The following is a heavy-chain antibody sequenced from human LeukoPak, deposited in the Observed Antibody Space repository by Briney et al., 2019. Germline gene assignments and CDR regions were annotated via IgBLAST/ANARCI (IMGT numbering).Heavy chain of an antibody. CDR3: ARFLVAVAGSPFDY. Sequence: PSETLSLTCAVYGGSFSGYYWSWIRQPPGKGLEWIGEINHSGSTNYNPSLKSRVTISVDTSKNQFSLKLSSVTAADTAVYYCARFLVAVAGSPFDYWGQGTLVTVSS. V-gene: IGHV4-34*01. CDR2: INHSGST. CDR1: GGSFSGYY. J-gene: IGHJ4*02. D-gene: IGHD6-19*01.